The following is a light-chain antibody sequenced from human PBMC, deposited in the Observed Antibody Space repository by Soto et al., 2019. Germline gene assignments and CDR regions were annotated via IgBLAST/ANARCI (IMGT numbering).Light chain of an antibody. CDR1: TSNIAGNT. Sequence: QSVLTQPPSLSGTPGPRFTSSCSGSTSNIAGNTVHWYQHLPETAPKLLIYIDDQRPSGVPDRFSGSKSGTSASLAISGLQSEDEADYYCATWEDSLNAAVFGGGTQLTVL. CDR3: ATWEDSLNAAV. J-gene: IGLJ7*01. CDR2: IDD. V-gene: IGLV1-44*01.